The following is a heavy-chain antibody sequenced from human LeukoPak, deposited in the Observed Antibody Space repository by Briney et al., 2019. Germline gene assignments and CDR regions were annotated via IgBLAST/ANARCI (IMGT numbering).Heavy chain of an antibody. D-gene: IGHD2-15*01. CDR1: GGSISINY. Sequence: SETLSLTCTVSGGSISINYWNWIRQPPGRGLEWIGYIDYSGSTNYNPSLKSRVTISVDTSKKQFSLKLTSVTAADTAVYYCARVGYCSGGSCFRYFQHWGQGTLVTVSS. CDR2: IDYSGST. V-gene: IGHV4-59*01. J-gene: IGHJ1*01. CDR3: ARVGYCSGGSCFRYFQH.